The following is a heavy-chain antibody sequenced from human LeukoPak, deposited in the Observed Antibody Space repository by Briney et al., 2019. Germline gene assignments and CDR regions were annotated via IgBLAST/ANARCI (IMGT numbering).Heavy chain of an antibody. CDR2: INTDGSST. Sequence: GGSLRLSCAASGFSFSSYWMHWVRQTPGKGLVWVSRINTDGSSTSYADSVKGRFTISRDNAKNTLCLQMNSLRAEDTAVFYCARAVRWRMEYYFDYWGQGTLVTVSS. CDR1: GFSFSSYW. J-gene: IGHJ4*02. D-gene: IGHD3-3*01. V-gene: IGHV3-74*01. CDR3: ARAVRWRMEYYFDY.